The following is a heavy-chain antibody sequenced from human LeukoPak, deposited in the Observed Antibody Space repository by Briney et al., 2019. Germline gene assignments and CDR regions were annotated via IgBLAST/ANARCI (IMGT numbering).Heavy chain of an antibody. V-gene: IGHV4-39*07. D-gene: IGHD3-10*01. CDR2: IYHSGST. Sequence: SETLSLTCTVSGGSISSSSYYWGWIRQPPGKGLEWIGSIYHSGSTYYNPSLRSRVTISVDTSKNQFSLKLSSVTAADTAVYYCARDQLVRGVIIGWFDPWGQGTLVTVSS. CDR1: GGSISSSSYY. J-gene: IGHJ5*02. CDR3: ARDQLVRGVIIGWFDP.